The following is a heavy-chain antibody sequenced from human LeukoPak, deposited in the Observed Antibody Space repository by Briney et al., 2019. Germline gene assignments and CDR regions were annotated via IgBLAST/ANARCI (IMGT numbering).Heavy chain of an antibody. V-gene: IGHV1-18*04. CDR3: ARGREITMVRGVLYYYYYMDV. J-gene: IGHJ6*03. CDR1: GYTFTAYY. CDR2: ISAYNGKT. Sequence: ASVKVSCKASGYTFTAYYMHWVRQAPGQGLEWMGWISAYNGKTNYAQKLQGRVTMTTDTSTSTAYMELRSLRSDDTAVYYCARGREITMVRGVLYYYYYMDVWGKGTTVTVSS. D-gene: IGHD3-10*01.